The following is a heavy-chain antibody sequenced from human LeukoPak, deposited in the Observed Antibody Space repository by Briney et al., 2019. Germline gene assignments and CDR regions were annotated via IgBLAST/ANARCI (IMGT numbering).Heavy chain of an antibody. J-gene: IGHJ3*02. D-gene: IGHD3-16*01. CDR3: ARASGTWGHDGFHI. Sequence: GASVKVSCKAYGYTFTSYGIRWVRQAPAQGLAWVGWISAYSTNTHYEQRLQGRVSMTTDTSTTTSYMELRSLRSDDTAVYYCARASGTWGHDGFHIWGQGTMVTVSS. CDR1: GYTFTSYG. V-gene: IGHV1-18*01. CDR2: ISAYSTNT.